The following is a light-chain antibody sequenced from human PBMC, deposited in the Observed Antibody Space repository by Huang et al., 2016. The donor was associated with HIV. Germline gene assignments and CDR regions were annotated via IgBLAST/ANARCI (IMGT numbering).Light chain of an antibody. CDR1: QVIGNS. V-gene: IGKV1-27*01. Sequence: DIQMTQSPSSLSAFVGDTVTITCRASQVIGNSLAWYQQKPGRPPKLLIYVASTLQSGVPSRFSGSGSGTDFTLTISNLQTEDVATDYCQKYDSAPRTFGQGTRV. CDR3: QKYDSAPRT. J-gene: IGKJ1*01. CDR2: VAS.